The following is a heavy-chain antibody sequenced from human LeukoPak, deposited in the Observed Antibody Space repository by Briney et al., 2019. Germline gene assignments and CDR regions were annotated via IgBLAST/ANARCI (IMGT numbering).Heavy chain of an antibody. D-gene: IGHD3-22*01. CDR1: GFTFSSYS. J-gene: IGHJ4*02. CDR2: ISSSSSYI. CDR3: ARDPLSSGYYYREYYFDY. V-gene: IGHV3-21*01. Sequence: GGSLRLSCAASGFTFSSYSMNWVRQAPGKGLEWVSSISSSSSYIYYADSVKGRFTISRDNAKNSLYLQMNSLGAEDTAVYYCARDPLSSGYYYREYYFDYWGQGTLVTVSS.